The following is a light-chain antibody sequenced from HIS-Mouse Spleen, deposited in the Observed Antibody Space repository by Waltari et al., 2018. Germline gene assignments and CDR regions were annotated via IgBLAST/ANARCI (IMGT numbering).Light chain of an antibody. CDR2: DDS. V-gene: IGLV3-21*03. CDR3: QVWDSSSDHVV. CDR1: NIGSKS. J-gene: IGLJ2*01. Sequence: SYVLTQPPPVSGAPGKTARNTCGGNNIGSKSVDWYQQKPGQAPVLVVYDDSDRLSGIPERFSGSNSENTATLTISRVEAGDEADYYCQVWDSSSDHVVFGGGTKLTVL.